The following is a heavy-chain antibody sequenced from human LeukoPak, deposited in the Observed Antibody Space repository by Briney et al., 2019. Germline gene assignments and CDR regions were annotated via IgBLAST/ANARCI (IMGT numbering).Heavy chain of an antibody. D-gene: IGHD3-3*01. CDR2: IYYSGST. Sequence: KPSETLSLTCTVSGGSISSYYWSWIRQPPGKGLEWIGYIYYSGSTNYNPSLKSRVTISVDTFKNQFSLKLSSVTAADTAVYYCARDQKYYDFWSGYSDYYGMDVWGQGTTVTVSS. CDR1: GGSISSYY. CDR3: ARDQKYYDFWSGYSDYYGMDV. V-gene: IGHV4-59*01. J-gene: IGHJ6*02.